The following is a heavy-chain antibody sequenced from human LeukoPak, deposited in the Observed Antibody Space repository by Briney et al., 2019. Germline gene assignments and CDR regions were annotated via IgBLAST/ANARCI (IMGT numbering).Heavy chain of an antibody. Sequence: PSETLSLTCTVSGGSISSSSYYWGWIRQPPGKGLEWIGSIYYSGSTYYNPSLKSRVTISVDTSKNQFSLKLSSVTAADTAVYYCATGEEWFDPWGQGPLVTVSS. CDR1: GGSISSSSYY. V-gene: IGHV4-39*01. J-gene: IGHJ5*02. D-gene: IGHD3-10*01. CDR3: ATGEEWFDP. CDR2: IYYSGST.